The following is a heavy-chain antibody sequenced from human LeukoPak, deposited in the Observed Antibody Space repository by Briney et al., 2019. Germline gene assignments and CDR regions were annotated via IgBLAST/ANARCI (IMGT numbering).Heavy chain of an antibody. D-gene: IGHD5-24*01. J-gene: IGHJ4*02. CDR1: GASISSYY. CDR3: ATLDVTPGTHGYKFAY. V-gene: IGHV4-59*01. Sequence: SETLSLTCTVSGASISSYYWSWIRQPPGKGLDWIGYISYRGSTNYNPSLKSRVTISVDKSKNQFSLSLSSVTAADTAVYYCATLDVTPGTHGYKFAYWGQGTLVTVSS. CDR2: ISYRGST.